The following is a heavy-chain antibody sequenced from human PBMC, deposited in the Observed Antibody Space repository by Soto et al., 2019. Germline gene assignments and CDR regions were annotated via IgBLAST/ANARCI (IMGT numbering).Heavy chain of an antibody. Sequence: PSETLSLTCSVSRAFINSGGFYYSWIRQPPGKGLEWLGYIFHSGSTLYNPSLRGRLTLSADTSRNQLSLYLTSVTAADTAVYYCVRGGIAAHWFDPWGQG. J-gene: IGHJ5*02. CDR2: IFHSGST. V-gene: IGHV4-31*03. D-gene: IGHD2-15*01. CDR3: VRGGIAAHWFDP. CDR1: RAFINSGGFY.